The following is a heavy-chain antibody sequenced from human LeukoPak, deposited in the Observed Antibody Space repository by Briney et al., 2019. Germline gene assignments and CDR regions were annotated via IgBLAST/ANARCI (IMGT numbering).Heavy chain of an antibody. CDR3: ASAGIDRWELLTHAFDI. Sequence: ASVKVSCKASGDTFSDYTVSWVRQAPGQGLEWMGWINPNSGGTNYAQKFQGRVTMTRDTSISTAYMELSRLRSDDTAVYYCASAGIDRWELLTHAFDIWGQGTMVTVSS. CDR1: GDTFSDYT. D-gene: IGHD4-23*01. CDR2: INPNSGGT. J-gene: IGHJ3*02. V-gene: IGHV1-2*02.